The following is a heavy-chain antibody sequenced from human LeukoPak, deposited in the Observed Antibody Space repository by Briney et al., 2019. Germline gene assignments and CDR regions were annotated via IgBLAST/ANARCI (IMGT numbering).Heavy chain of an antibody. D-gene: IGHD3-10*01. J-gene: IGHJ4*02. Sequence: GESLRLSCAASGFSFTTYWMSWVRQAPGKGLEWVANINQDGTEKYYVDSVKGRFTISRDNAKNSLYLQMNSLRVEDTAVYYCAKLAKYFYGWETYYFFEHWGQGTPVTASS. CDR2: INQDGTEK. CDR3: AKLAKYFYGWETYYFFEH. CDR1: GFSFTTYW. V-gene: IGHV3-7*01.